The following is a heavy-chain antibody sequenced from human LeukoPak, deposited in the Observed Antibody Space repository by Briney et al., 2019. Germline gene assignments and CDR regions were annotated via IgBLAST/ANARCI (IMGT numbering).Heavy chain of an antibody. Sequence: SETLSLTCAVSGGSISSYYWSWIRQPPGKGLEWIGYIHYSGTTNYNPSLKSRVTISVDTSKNQFSLKLSSVTAADTAVYFCARVSWFPGTSYYYMDVWGKGTTVTVSS. J-gene: IGHJ6*03. CDR2: IHYSGTT. CDR3: ARVSWFPGTSYYYMDV. V-gene: IGHV4-59*01. D-gene: IGHD1-1*01. CDR1: GGSISSYY.